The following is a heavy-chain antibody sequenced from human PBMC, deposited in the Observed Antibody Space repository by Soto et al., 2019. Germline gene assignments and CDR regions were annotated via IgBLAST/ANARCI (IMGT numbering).Heavy chain of an antibody. CDR3: TRELELTVVWFDP. CDR1: GFTFGDYA. Sequence: GGSLRLSCTASGFTFGDYAMSWFRQAPGKGLEWVGFIRSKAYGGATEYAASVKGRFTISRDDSKSIAYLQMNSLKTEDTAVYYCTRELELTVVWFDPWGQGTLVTVSS. D-gene: IGHD1-7*01. J-gene: IGHJ5*02. CDR2: IRSKAYGGAT. V-gene: IGHV3-49*03.